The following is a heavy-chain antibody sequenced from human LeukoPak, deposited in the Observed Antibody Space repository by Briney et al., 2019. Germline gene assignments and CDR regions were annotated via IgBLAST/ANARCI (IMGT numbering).Heavy chain of an antibody. J-gene: IGHJ4*02. CDR2: INHSGST. Sequence: SETLSLTCAVYGGSFSGYYWSWIRQPPGKGLEWIGEINHSGSTNYNPSLKSRVTISVDTSKNQFSLKLSSVTAADTAVYYCAREDSSSWYFRYFDYWGQGTLVTVSS. D-gene: IGHD6-13*01. CDR3: AREDSSSWYFRYFDY. CDR1: GGSFSGYY. V-gene: IGHV4-34*01.